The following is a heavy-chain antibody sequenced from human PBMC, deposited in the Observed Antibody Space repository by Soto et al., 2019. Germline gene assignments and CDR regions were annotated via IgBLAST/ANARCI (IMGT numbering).Heavy chain of an antibody. Sequence: SETLSLTCAVYCGSFSGYYWSWIRQPPGKGLEWIGEINHSGSTNYNPSLKSRVTISVDTSKNQFSLKLSSVTAADTAVYYCARVGGYYDFWSGYYNWWFDPWGQGTLVTVSS. CDR1: CGSFSGYY. V-gene: IGHV4-34*01. CDR2: INHSGST. CDR3: ARVGGYYDFWSGYYNWWFDP. J-gene: IGHJ5*02. D-gene: IGHD3-3*01.